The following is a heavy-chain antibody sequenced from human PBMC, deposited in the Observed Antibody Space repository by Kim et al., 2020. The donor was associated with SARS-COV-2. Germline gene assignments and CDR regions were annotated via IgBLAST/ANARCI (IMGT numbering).Heavy chain of an antibody. D-gene: IGHD5-18*01. CDR1: GYSFTSYW. CDR3: ARMYVDTAMVKAVVVVAVSAFDI. CDR2: IYPGDSDT. V-gene: IGHV5-51*01. J-gene: IGHJ3*02. Sequence: GESLKISCKGSGYSFTSYWIGWVRQMPGKGLEWMGIIYPGDSDTRYSPSFQGQVTISADKSISTAYLQWSSLKASDTAMYYCARMYVDTAMVKAVVVVAVSAFDIWGQGTMVTVSS.